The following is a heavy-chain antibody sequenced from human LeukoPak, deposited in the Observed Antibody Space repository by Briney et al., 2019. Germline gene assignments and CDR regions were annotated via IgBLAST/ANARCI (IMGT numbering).Heavy chain of an antibody. CDR1: VYTSTDYL. CDR3: ASKAGNFQLRPTFDF. V-gene: IGHV1-2*02. Sequence: ASVKVSLKVSVYTSTDYLIHWVRQVPGQGLAWKGWMNPNSGDTSYAQRFHDRVMMTRDTSVTTVYLKVTSLTSDDTAVFYCASKAGNFQLRPTFDFWGQGTLLIVSS. CDR2: MNPNSGDT. J-gene: IGHJ4*02. D-gene: IGHD1-1*01.